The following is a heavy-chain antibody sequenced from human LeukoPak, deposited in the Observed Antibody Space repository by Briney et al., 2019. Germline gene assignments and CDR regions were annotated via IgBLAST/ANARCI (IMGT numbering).Heavy chain of an antibody. CDR3: ARGASIDYYYYMDV. V-gene: IGHV1-8*01. CDR1: GYTFTNYD. CDR2: MKPNSGNT. Sequence: ASVKVSCKASGYTFTNYDINWVRQATGQGLEWMGYMKPNSGNTGYAQKFQGRVTMTRDTSISTAYMELSRLRSNDTAVYYCARGASIDYYYYMDVWGKGTTVTVSS. J-gene: IGHJ6*03.